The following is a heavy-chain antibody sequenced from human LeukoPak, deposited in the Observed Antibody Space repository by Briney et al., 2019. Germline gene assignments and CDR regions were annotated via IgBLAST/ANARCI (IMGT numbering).Heavy chain of an antibody. CDR2: IYPGDSDT. J-gene: IGHJ4*02. CDR3: ASRRKGMSTAGFDF. CDR1: GYSFTSYW. Sequence: GESLKISCKGSGYSFTSYWIGWVRQMPRKGLEWMGIIYPGDSDTRYNPSFQGQVTISAEKSISTAYLQWSSLKASDTALYYCASRRKGMSTAGFDFWGQGTLVTVSS. D-gene: IGHD5-24*01. V-gene: IGHV5-51*01.